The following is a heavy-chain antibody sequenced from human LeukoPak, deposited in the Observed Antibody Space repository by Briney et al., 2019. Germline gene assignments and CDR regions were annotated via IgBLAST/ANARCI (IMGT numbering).Heavy chain of an antibody. CDR1: GGSFSGYY. CDR2: INHSGST. CDR3: ARHYYGSGTTPTRGWFDP. J-gene: IGHJ5*02. D-gene: IGHD3-10*01. Sequence: SETLSLTCAVYGGSFSGYYWSWIRQPPGKGLEWIGEINHSGSTNYNPSLESRVTISVDTSKNQFSLKLSSVTAADTAVYYCARHYYGSGTTPTRGWFDPWGQGTPVTVSS. V-gene: IGHV4-34*01.